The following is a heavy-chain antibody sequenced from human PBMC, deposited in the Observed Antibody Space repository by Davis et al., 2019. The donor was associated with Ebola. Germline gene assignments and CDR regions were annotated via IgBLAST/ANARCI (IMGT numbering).Heavy chain of an antibody. V-gene: IGHV4-39*07. Sequence: MPGGSLRLSCTVSGVSISSLNYYWGWIRQSPGKGLEWLGSFYYSGSTHYNPSLKSRVSISEDTSKNQFSLKLSSVTAADTAVYYCARAGWLRRSFDYWGQGTLVTVSS. CDR2: FYYSGST. CDR1: GVSISSLNYY. J-gene: IGHJ4*02. CDR3: ARAGWLRRSFDY. D-gene: IGHD5-12*01.